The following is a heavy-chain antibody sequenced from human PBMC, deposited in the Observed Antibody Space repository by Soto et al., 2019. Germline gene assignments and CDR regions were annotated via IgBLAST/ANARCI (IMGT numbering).Heavy chain of an antibody. CDR2: ISGSGDST. J-gene: IGHJ4*02. CDR1: GFTFSTYD. V-gene: IGHV3-23*01. D-gene: IGHD6-13*01. Sequence: GGSLRLSCAASGFTFSTYDMSWVRQAPGKGLEWVSAISGSGDSTYYADSVKGRFTISRDNSKNTVSLQLDSLRAEDTALYYCAKDRGAAAKRFYFDFWGQGTLVTVSS. CDR3: AKDRGAAAKRFYFDF.